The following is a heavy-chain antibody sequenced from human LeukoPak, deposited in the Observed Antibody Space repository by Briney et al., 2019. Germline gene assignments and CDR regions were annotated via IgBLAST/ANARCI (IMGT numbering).Heavy chain of an antibody. D-gene: IGHD6-19*01. CDR1: GFNFSSYW. V-gene: IGHV3-74*01. J-gene: IGHJ4*01. CDR3: ARSYFSGWYKVGYFDY. Sequence: GGSLSLSCAASGFNFSSYWMHWLRQAPGKGLVWVSRINSDGSSTSYADSVKGRFTISRDNAKNTLYLQMNSLRAEETAVYYCARSYFSGWYKVGYFDYWGHGTLVTVSS. CDR2: INSDGSST.